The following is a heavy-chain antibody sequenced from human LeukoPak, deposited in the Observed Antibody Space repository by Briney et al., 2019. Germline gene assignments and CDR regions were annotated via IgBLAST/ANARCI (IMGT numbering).Heavy chain of an antibody. CDR1: GFTFSDYY. V-gene: IGHV3-11*05. D-gene: IGHD2-21*02. CDR2: ISSSSTYT. CDR3: VRGEEIGVVTAIGY. J-gene: IGHJ4*02. Sequence: GGSLRLSCAASGFTFSDYYMTWVRQAPGKGLEWLSYISSSSTYTKYADSVKGRFTISRDNAKNSLYLQMNSLRAEDTAVYYCVRGEEIGVVTAIGYWGQGTLVTVSS.